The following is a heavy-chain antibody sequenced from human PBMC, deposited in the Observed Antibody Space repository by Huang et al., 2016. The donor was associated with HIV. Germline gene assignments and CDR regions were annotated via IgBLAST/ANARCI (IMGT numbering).Heavy chain of an antibody. CDR2: ISYDGRSK. CDR1: SFSSYG. V-gene: IGHV3-30*18. J-gene: IGHJ6*02. CDR3: AKECEVLTRYHYYGMDV. Sequence: SFSSYGMNWVRQAPGKGLEWVAVISYDGRSKYYADSVRGRFTISRDNSKNRLYLQMNSLRVEDTAIYYCAKECEVLTRYHYYGMDVWGQGTTVTVSS. D-gene: IGHD2-21*02.